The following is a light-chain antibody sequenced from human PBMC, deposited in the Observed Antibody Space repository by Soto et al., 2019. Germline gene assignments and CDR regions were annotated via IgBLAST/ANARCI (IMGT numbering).Light chain of an antibody. J-gene: IGKJ3*01. V-gene: IGKV3-15*01. CDR1: QSVTNK. Sequence: VITQSPVTLSVSPGERATLSCRASQSVTNKLAWYQQSPGQAPRLLIYGASTRATGVPARFSGRGSGTEFTLTISSLQSEDFAVYYCQQYNEWPLFTFGPGTRVDMK. CDR3: QQYNEWPLFT. CDR2: GAS.